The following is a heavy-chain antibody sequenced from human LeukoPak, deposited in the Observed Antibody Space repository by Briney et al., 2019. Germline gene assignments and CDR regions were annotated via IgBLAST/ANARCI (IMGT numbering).Heavy chain of an antibody. Sequence: GGSLRLSCAASGFTFSTYAMSWVRQAPGKGLEWVSGISGSGGSTYYADSVKGRFTISRDNSKNTLYLQMNSPSAEDTAVYYCAKDRKVGGVSCFDYWGQGTLVTVSS. J-gene: IGHJ4*02. CDR2: ISGSGGST. D-gene: IGHD3-16*01. CDR3: AKDRKVGGVSCFDY. CDR1: GFTFSTYA. V-gene: IGHV3-23*01.